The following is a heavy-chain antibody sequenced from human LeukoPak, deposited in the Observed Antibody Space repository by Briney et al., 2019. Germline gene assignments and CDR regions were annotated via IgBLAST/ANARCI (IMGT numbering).Heavy chain of an antibody. V-gene: IGHV3-23*01. CDR2: ISGSGGST. J-gene: IGHJ6*03. CDR3: AKDGGLLWFGELPRTFYYMDV. D-gene: IGHD3-10*01. CDR1: GFTFSSYG. Sequence: RGSLRLSCAASGFTFSSYGMSWVRQAPGKGLEWVSAISGSGGSTYYADSVKGRFTISRDNSKNTLYLQMNSLRAEDTAVYYCAKDGGLLWFGELPRTFYYMDVWGKGTTVTVSS.